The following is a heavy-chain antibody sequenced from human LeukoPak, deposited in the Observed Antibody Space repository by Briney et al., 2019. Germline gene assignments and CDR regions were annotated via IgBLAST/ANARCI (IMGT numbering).Heavy chain of an antibody. CDR3: AGLVVVAATGYDY. V-gene: IGHV4-59*06. Sequence: PSETLSLTCTVSGGSISSYYWSWIRQPPGKGLEWIGYIYYSGSTYYNPSLKSRVTISVDTSKNQFSLKLSSVTAADTAVYYCAGLVVVAATGYDYWGQGTLVTVSS. CDR1: GGSISSYY. D-gene: IGHD2-15*01. CDR2: IYYSGST. J-gene: IGHJ4*02.